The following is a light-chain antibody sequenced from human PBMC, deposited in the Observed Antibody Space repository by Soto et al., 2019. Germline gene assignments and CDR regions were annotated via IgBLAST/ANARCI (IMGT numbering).Light chain of an antibody. CDR3: FSYTSSGTYV. CDR2: EVS. Sequence: LTQPASVSGSPGQSITISCTGTSSDVGNYKYVSWYQQHPGKAPKLMIYEVSNRPSGVSNRFSGSKSGNTASLTISGLQAEDETDYYCFSYTSSGTYVFGTGTKVTVL. V-gene: IGLV2-14*01. CDR1: SSDVGNYKY. J-gene: IGLJ1*01.